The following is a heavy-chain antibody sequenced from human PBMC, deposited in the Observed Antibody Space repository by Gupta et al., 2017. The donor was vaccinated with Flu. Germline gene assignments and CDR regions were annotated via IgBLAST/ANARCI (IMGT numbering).Heavy chain of an antibody. J-gene: IGHJ4*02. V-gene: IGHV3-73*02. D-gene: IGHD2-8*01. CDR1: GFTFSGSA. CDR2: IRSKANSYAT. Sequence: EVQLVESGGGLVQPGGSLTLSCAASGFTFSGSAMHWVRQASGKGLEWVGRIRSKANSYATAYGASVKGRFTISRDDSKNTAYLQMNSLETEDTAVYYCTRGYCTNGVCYNFDYWGQGTLVTVSS. CDR3: TRGYCTNGVCYNFDY.